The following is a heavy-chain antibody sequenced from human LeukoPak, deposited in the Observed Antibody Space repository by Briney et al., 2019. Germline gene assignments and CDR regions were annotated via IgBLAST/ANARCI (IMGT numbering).Heavy chain of an antibody. J-gene: IGHJ4*02. CDR3: ARRDDYVWGSYPNYFDY. D-gene: IGHD3-16*02. CDR1: GFTFSSYS. V-gene: IGHV3-48*01. Sequence: GGSLRLSCAASGFTFSSYSMNWVRQAPGKGLEWVSYISSSSSTIYYADSVKGRFTLSRDNAKNSLYLQMNSLRAEDTAVYYCARRDDYVWGSYPNYFDYWGQGTLVTVSS. CDR2: ISSSSSTI.